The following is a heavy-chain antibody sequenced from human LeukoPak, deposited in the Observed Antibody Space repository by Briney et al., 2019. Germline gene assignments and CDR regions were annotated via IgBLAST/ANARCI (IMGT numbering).Heavy chain of an antibody. V-gene: IGHV4-34*01. CDR3: ARGIRGSRAPRN. J-gene: IGHJ4*02. CDR2: INHSGST. Sequence: SETLSLPCAVYGGSFSGYYWSWIRQPPGKGLEWIGEINHSGSTNYNPSLKSRVTISVDTSKNQFSLKLSSVTAADTAVYYCARGIRGSRAPRNWGQGTLVTVSS. D-gene: IGHD6-13*01. CDR1: GGSFSGYY.